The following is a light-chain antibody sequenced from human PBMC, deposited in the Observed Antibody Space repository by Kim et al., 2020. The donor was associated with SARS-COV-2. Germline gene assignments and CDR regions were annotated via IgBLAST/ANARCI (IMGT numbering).Light chain of an antibody. V-gene: IGKV1-5*03. CDR3: HQYGSHST. Sequence: PASVGDTVTISCRASQSVGLWLAWYQHKPGQVPKLLMYKSSELQPGVPSRFVGGGFGTHFTLTISSLQPSDFAVYYCHQYGSHSTFGPGTKVEIK. CDR1: QSVGLW. J-gene: IGKJ1*01. CDR2: KSS.